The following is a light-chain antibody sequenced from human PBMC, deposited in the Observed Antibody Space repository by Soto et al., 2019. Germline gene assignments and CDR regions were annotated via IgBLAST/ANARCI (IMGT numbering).Light chain of an antibody. CDR2: GAS. CDR3: QLYSTWPIT. Sequence: NQSPSTLSASLGERATITCRASQSISSLLAWYQQKPGQAPRLLISGASTRASGIPARFSGSGSGTDFTLTISSLKSEDFAVYYCQLYSTWPITFCQGTRLE. CDR1: QSISSL. V-gene: IGKV3-15*01. J-gene: IGKJ5*01.